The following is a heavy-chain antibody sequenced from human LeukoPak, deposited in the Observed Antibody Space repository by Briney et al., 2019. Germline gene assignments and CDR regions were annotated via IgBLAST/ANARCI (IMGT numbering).Heavy chain of an antibody. Sequence: SVKVSCKASGGTFSSYAISWVRQTPGQGLEWMGRIIPILGIANYAQKFQGRVTITADKSTSTAYMELSSLRSEDTAVYYCARANYSNYSKGGVSNYYYYGMDVWGQGTTVTVSS. CDR1: GGTFSSYA. CDR3: ARANYSNYSKGGVSNYYYYGMDV. J-gene: IGHJ6*02. CDR2: IIPILGIA. D-gene: IGHD4-11*01. V-gene: IGHV1-69*04.